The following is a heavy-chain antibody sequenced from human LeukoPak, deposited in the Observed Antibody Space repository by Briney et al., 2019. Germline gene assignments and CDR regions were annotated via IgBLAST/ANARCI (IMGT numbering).Heavy chain of an antibody. CDR2: IHHSGSS. D-gene: IGHD4-17*01. CDR3: ARGTVTRLYYHAMDV. J-gene: IGHJ6*02. Sequence: SETLSLTCTVSGYSIGSGYYWGWVRQPPGKRLEWIGTIHHSGSSYYNPSLKSRLTISVDTSKNQFSLKLSSVTAADTAVYYCARGTVTRLYYHAMDVWGQGTTVTVSS. CDR1: GYSIGSGYY. V-gene: IGHV4-38-2*02.